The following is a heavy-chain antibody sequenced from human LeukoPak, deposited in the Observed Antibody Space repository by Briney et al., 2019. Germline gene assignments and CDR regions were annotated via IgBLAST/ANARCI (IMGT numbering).Heavy chain of an antibody. CDR1: GFTFSSYG. CDR3: ARDRGVAAHLDY. J-gene: IGHJ4*02. Sequence: PGGSLRLSCAASGFTFSSYGMHWVRQAPGKGLEWVAVIWFDGTNKYYADSVRGRFTISRDNSKNTLYLQMSSLRAVDTAVYYCARDRGVAAHLDYWGQGTLVTVSS. CDR2: IWFDGTNK. D-gene: IGHD5-12*01. V-gene: IGHV3-33*08.